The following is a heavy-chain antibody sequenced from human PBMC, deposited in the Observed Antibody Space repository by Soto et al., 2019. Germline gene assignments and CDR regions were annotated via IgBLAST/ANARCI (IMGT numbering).Heavy chain of an antibody. Sequence: PSETLSLTCAVSGASLRSDYWSWIRQIPGRGLEWIGYIYDSERTNYNPSLRSRVTLSADTSKNQFSLKVRSVTAADTAVYYCARQWDYWGQGILVTVS. CDR1: GASLRSDY. V-gene: IGHV4-59*08. CDR2: IYDSERT. J-gene: IGHJ4*02. CDR3: ARQWDY.